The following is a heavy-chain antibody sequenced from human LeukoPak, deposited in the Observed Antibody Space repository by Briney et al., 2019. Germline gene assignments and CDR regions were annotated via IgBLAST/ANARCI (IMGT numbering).Heavy chain of an antibody. Sequence: GGSLRLSCAASGFTFSSYAMSWVRQAPRKGLEWVSAISGSGGSTYYADSVKGRFTISRDNSKNTLYLQMNSLRAEDTAVYYCAKGLSSDTYYDYWGQGTLVTVSS. CDR1: GFTFSSYA. D-gene: IGHD3-10*01. CDR2: ISGSGGST. CDR3: AKGLSSDTYYDY. J-gene: IGHJ4*02. V-gene: IGHV3-23*01.